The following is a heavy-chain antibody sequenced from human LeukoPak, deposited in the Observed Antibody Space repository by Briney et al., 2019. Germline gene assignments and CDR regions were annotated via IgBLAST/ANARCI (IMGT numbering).Heavy chain of an antibody. CDR2: TKSDGSST. J-gene: IGHJ4*02. CDR3: ARGNGYSYGYVDY. CDR1: GFTFSNYW. D-gene: IGHD5-18*01. V-gene: IGHV3-74*01. Sequence: GSLRLSCAASGFTFSNYWMHWVRQAPGQGLVWVSRTKSDGSSTSYADSVKGRFTISRDNSKNTLYLQMNSLRAEDTAVYYCARGNGYSYGYVDYWGQGTLVTVSS.